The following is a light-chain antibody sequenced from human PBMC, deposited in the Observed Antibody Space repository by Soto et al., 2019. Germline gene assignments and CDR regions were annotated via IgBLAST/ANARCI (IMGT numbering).Light chain of an antibody. J-gene: IGLJ2*01. Sequence: QAVVTQPPSASGTPGLRVTISCSGSSSNIGSNYVYWYQQLPGTAPKLLIYRNNQRPSGVPDRFSGSKSGTSASLAISGLRSEDEADYYCAAWDDSLSGPVFGGGTKVTVL. CDR1: SSNIGSNY. CDR3: AAWDDSLSGPV. V-gene: IGLV1-47*01. CDR2: RNN.